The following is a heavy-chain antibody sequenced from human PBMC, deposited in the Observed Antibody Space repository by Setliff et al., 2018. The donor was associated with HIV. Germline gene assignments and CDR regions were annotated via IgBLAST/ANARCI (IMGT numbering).Heavy chain of an antibody. CDR1: SGSISGFY. V-gene: IGHV4-4*07. CDR3: ARYSPRGYTLTGPY. D-gene: IGHD6-25*01. Sequence: SETLSLTCTVSSGSISGFYWTWIRQPAGKGLEWIGRISASGTTVYNPSLKSRVTISLDTSKNQFSLKLTSVTAADTAVYYCARYSPRGYTLTGPYWGQGTLVTVSS. CDR2: ISASGTT. J-gene: IGHJ4*02.